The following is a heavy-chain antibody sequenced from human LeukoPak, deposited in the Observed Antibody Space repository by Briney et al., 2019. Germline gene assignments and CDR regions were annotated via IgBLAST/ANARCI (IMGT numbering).Heavy chain of an antibody. CDR2: ISYDGSNK. D-gene: IGHD2-2*01. Sequence: PGGSLRLSCAASGFTFSSYAMHWVRQAPGKGLEWVAVISYDGSNKYYADSVKGRFTISRDNSKNTLYLQMNSLRAEDTAVYYCAREGGYCSSTSCHPSRYYGMDVWGKGTTVTVSS. J-gene: IGHJ6*04. CDR1: GFTFSSYA. CDR3: AREGGYCSSTSCHPSRYYGMDV. V-gene: IGHV3-30*04.